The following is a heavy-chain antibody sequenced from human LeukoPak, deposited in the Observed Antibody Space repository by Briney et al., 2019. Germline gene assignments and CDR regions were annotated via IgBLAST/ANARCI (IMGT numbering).Heavy chain of an antibody. CDR2: ISGSGSTI. CDR3: ARRFCSGGRCHFADY. J-gene: IGHJ4*02. CDR1: GFTFSTYS. Sequence: GGSLRLSCAASGFTFSTYSMNWVRLAPGKGLEWLSYISGSGSTIFYADSVKGRFTISGDNAKNSLYLQMDSLRDDDTAVYYCARRFCSGGRCHFADYWGQGILVTVSS. D-gene: IGHD2-15*01. V-gene: IGHV3-48*02.